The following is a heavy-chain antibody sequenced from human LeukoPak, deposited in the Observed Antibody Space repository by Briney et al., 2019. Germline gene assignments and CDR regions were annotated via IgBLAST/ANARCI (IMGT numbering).Heavy chain of an antibody. CDR1: GYTFTSYG. V-gene: IGHV1-18*01. CDR3: ARDPARIAAAGTVWFDP. J-gene: IGHJ5*02. CDR2: ISGYNGNT. D-gene: IGHD6-13*01. Sequence: ASVRVSCKTSGYTFTSYGISWVRQAPGQGLEWMGWISGYNGNTNYAQKFKGRVTMTTDTATSTAYMELRGLGSDDTAVYYCARDPARIAAAGTVWFDPWGQGTLVTVSS.